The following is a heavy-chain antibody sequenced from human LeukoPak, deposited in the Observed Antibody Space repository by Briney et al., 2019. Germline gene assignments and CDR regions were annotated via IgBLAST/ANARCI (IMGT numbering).Heavy chain of an antibody. J-gene: IGHJ4*02. Sequence: YWSWIRQHSGKGLEWMGIIYPGDSDTRYSPSFQGQVTISADKSISTAYLQWSSLKASDTAMYYCARASGSATLRNDYWGQGTLVTVSS. CDR2: IYPGDSDT. CDR3: ARASGSATLRNDY. CDR1: YW. D-gene: IGHD1-26*01. V-gene: IGHV5-51*01.